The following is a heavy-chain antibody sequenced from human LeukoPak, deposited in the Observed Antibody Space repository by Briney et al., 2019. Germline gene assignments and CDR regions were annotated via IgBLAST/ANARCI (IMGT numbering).Heavy chain of an antibody. V-gene: IGHV5-51*01. Sequence: GESLKISCKGSGYSFTSYWIGWGRPMAGKGLEWLVIYYPGGSDSGYSASFQVHVSISAAKSISTAYLQWSSLKASDTAMYYCARLSYYYDSSGYWEGFAPWGQGTLVTVSS. CDR2: YYPGGSDS. J-gene: IGHJ5*02. CDR1: GYSFTSYW. D-gene: IGHD3-22*01. CDR3: ARLSYYYDSSGYWEGFAP.